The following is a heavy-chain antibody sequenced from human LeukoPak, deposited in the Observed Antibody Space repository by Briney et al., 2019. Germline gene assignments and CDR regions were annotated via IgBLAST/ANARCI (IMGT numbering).Heavy chain of an antibody. CDR1: GFTFSNYW. D-gene: IGHD6-6*01. CDR3: AKAWDIAARPGVDF. Sequence: PGGSLRLSCAASGFTFSNYWMGWVRQAPGKGLEWVSAISGSGGSTYYADSVKGRFTISRDNSKNTLYLQMNSLRAEDTAVYYCAKAWDIAARPGVDFWGQGTLVTVSS. V-gene: IGHV3-23*01. J-gene: IGHJ4*02. CDR2: ISGSGGST.